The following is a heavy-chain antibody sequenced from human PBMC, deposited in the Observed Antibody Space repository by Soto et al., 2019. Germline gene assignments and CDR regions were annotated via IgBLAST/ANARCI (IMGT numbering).Heavy chain of an antibody. CDR3: ARGDPEYSGYDLPFDY. V-gene: IGHV4-34*01. CDR1: GGSFSGYY. J-gene: IGHJ4*02. D-gene: IGHD5-12*01. Sequence: SETLSLTCAVYGGSFSGYYWSWIRQPPGKGLEWIGEINHSGSTNYNPSLKSRVTISVDTSKNQFSLKLSSVTAADTAVYYCARGDPEYSGYDLPFDYWGQGTLVTVS. CDR2: INHSGST.